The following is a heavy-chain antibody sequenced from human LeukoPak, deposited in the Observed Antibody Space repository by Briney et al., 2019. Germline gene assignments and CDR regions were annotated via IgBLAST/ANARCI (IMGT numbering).Heavy chain of an antibody. V-gene: IGHV1-69*13. CDR3: AKLGATVGYSPIDY. D-gene: IGHD1-26*01. CDR2: IIPIFGTA. J-gene: IGHJ4*02. CDR1: GGTFSSYA. Sequence: GASVKVSCKASGGTFSSYAISWVRQAPGQGLEWMGGIIPIFGTANYAQKFQGRVTITADESTSTAYMELSSLRSDDTAVYYCAKLGATVGYSPIDYWGQGTLVTVSS.